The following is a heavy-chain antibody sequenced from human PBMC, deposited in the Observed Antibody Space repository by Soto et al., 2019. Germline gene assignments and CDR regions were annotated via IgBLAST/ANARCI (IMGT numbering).Heavy chain of an antibody. D-gene: IGHD3-16*01. V-gene: IGHV4-30-4*01. J-gene: IGHJ4*02. CDR2: IYYSGNT. CDR1: CGSTSSDNY. Sequence: SETLSLTCTFSCGSTSSDNYWSWIRQPPGKGLEWIGHIYYSGNTDYNPSLKSRLAISIDTSKNQFSLKLSSVTAADTAVYFCAREGGESSDGLYYFDSWGQGSLVTVSS. CDR3: AREGGESSDGLYYFDS.